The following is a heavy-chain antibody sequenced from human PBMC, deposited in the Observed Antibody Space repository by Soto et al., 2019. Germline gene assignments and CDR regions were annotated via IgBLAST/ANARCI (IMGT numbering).Heavy chain of an antibody. V-gene: IGHV4-59*08. CDR2: IYHGGGT. CDR1: GGSVSIYY. Sequence: SETLSLTCSVSGGSVSIYYWSWIRQPPGKGLEWIGYIYHGGGTNSNASLKSRVTISVDTSKNQVSLKLSSVAAADTAVYYCAKHGQVHTYYDRLTRGFGAFYYYMDVWGKGTTVTVSS. J-gene: IGHJ6*03. CDR3: AKHGQVHTYYDRLTRGFGAFYYYMDV. D-gene: IGHD3-9*01.